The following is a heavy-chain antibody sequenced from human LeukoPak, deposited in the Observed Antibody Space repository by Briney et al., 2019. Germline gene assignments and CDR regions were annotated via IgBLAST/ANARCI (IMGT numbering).Heavy chain of an antibody. D-gene: IGHD6-19*01. CDR1: GFTFSNYW. Sequence: SGGSLRLSCAASGFTFSNYWMHWVRQAPGKGLVWVSRINSDASSTSYADSVKGRFTISRDNAKNTLYLQMNSLRAEDTAVYYCASAQSGWSGYFVYWGQGTLVTVSS. CDR3: ASAQSGWSGYFVY. CDR2: INSDASST. V-gene: IGHV3-74*01. J-gene: IGHJ4*02.